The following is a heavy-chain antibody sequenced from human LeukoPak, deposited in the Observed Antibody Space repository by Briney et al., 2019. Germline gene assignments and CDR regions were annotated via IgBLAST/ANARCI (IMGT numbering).Heavy chain of an antibody. CDR3: ARAGHYGDYVLGY. V-gene: IGHV3-11*05. CDR1: GFTFSDDY. CDR2: ISSSSSYT. J-gene: IGHJ4*02. Sequence: GGSLRLSCAASGFTFSDDYMSWIRRAPGKGLEWVSYISSSSSYTNYADSVKGRFTISRDNAKNSLYLQMNSLRAEDTAVYYRARAGHYGDYVLGYWGQGTLVTVSS. D-gene: IGHD4-17*01.